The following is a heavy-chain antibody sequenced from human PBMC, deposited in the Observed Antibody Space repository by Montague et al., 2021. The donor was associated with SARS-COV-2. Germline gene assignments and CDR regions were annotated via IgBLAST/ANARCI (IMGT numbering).Heavy chain of an antibody. Sequence: SETRSLTCTVSGGSIISYYWSWIRQPPGKGLEWIGYIFYSGSTNYNPSLKSRVTISIDTSKNQFSLNLSSVTAADTAVYYCARGFDYWGQGTLVTVSS. CDR2: IFYSGST. CDR3: ARGFDY. J-gene: IGHJ4*02. CDR1: GGSIISYY. V-gene: IGHV4-59*01.